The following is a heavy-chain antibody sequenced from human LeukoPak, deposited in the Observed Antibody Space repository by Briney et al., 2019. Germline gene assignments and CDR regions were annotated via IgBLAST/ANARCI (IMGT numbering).Heavy chain of an antibody. J-gene: IGHJ6*03. D-gene: IGHD3-10*01. V-gene: IGHV1-69*01. Sequence: GSSVKVSCKASGGTFSSYAISWVRQAPGQGLEWMGGIIPIFGTANYAQKFQGRVTITADESTSTAYMELSSLRSEDTAVYYCARDFMENYYGSGNSYMDVWGKGTTVTISS. CDR2: IIPIFGTA. CDR3: ARDFMENYYGSGNSYMDV. CDR1: GGTFSSYA.